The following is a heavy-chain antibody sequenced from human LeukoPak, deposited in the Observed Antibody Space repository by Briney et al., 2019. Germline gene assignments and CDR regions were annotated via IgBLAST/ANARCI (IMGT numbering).Heavy chain of an antibody. V-gene: IGHV1-18*01. Sequence: ASVKVSCKASGYTFTSYGISWVRQAPGQGLEWMGWISAYNGNTNYAQKLQGRVTMTTDTSTSTAYMELRSLRSDDTAVYYCARARPNTARGDFDYWGQGTLVTVSS. CDR1: GYTFTSYG. J-gene: IGHJ4*02. CDR3: ARARPNTARGDFDY. D-gene: IGHD2-8*01. CDR2: ISAYNGNT.